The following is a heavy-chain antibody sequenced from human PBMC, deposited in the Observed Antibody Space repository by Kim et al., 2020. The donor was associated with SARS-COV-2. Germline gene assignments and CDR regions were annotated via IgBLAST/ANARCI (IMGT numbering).Heavy chain of an antibody. J-gene: IGHJ4*02. D-gene: IGHD3-9*01. CDR3: ARRGILTGYYSFY. Sequence: YNPCQTSRVTISVDKSKNQFSLKLSSVTAADTAVYYCARRGILTGYYSFYWGQGTLVTVSS. V-gene: IGHV4-4*02.